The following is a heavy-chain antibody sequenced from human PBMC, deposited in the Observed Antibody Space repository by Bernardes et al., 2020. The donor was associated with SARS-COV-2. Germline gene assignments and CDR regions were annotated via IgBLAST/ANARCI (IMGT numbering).Heavy chain of an antibody. D-gene: IGHD1-26*01. CDR1: GYTFSDYY. CDR2: ISPKSGAT. V-gene: IGHV1-2*02. J-gene: IGHJ4*02. Sequence: ASVKVSCTASGYTFSDYYTHWLRQAPGQGLEWMGWISPKSGATNHAQKFQGRVTMTRDTSISTDYMELSRLRSDDTAVYYCARGRSGYLDYWGQGTLVTVSS. CDR3: ARGRSGYLDY.